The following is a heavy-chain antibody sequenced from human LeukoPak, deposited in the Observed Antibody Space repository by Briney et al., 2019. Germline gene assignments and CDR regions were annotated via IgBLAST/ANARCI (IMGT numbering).Heavy chain of an antibody. CDR1: GASISSYY. D-gene: IGHD3-16*01. J-gene: IGHJ3*01. V-gene: IGHV4-59*01. Sequence: PSETLSLTCTVSGASISSYYWSWIQQPPGKGLEWIGYIYYSGSANYNPSLKSRVTISIDTSKNQFSLNLSSVTAADTAVYYCARVFWGQLHAFDFWGQGTMVTVSS. CDR2: IYYSGSA. CDR3: ARVFWGQLHAFDF.